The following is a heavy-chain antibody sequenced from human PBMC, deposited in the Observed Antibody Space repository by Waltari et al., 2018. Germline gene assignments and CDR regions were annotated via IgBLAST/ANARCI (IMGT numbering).Heavy chain of an antibody. D-gene: IGHD6-6*01. CDR2: IYYSGST. V-gene: IGHV4-31*01. J-gene: IGHJ4*02. CDR3: ARSVAAPPGAFDY. CDR1: GGSISRGGYY. Sequence: QVQLQESGPGLVKPSQTLSLTCTVSGGSISRGGYYWSWIRQHPGKGLEWIGYIYYSGSTYYNPSLKSLVTISVDTSKNQFSLKLSSVTAADTAVYYCARSVAAPPGAFDYWGQGTLVTVSS.